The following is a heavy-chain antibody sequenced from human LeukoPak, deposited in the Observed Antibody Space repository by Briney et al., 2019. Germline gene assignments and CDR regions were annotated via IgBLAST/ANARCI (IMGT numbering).Heavy chain of an antibody. CDR1: GYTFTSYA. V-gene: IGHV1-18*01. Sequence: GASVKVSCKASGYTFTSYAITWVRQAPGQGLEWMGWISVYSGNTHYVQKLQGRVTMTTDTSTTTAHMELRSLRSDDTAVYYCARDYYDTSGYFYGSNYWGQGTLVTVSS. CDR3: ARDYYDTSGYFYGSNY. D-gene: IGHD3-22*01. CDR2: ISVYSGNT. J-gene: IGHJ4*02.